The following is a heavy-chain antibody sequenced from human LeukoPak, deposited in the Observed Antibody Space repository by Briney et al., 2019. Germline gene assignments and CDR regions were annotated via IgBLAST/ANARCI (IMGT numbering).Heavy chain of an antibody. CDR1: GFPFSRDS. J-gene: IGHJ4*02. V-gene: IGHV3-74*01. Sequence: GGSLRLSCAASGFPFSRDSMPWVRQSPGKGLVWLSRINPDGSTTNYADSVKGRFTISRDNAKSTLYLQMNSLRDEDTAVYYCASDVGYKFDYWGQGTLVTFSS. CDR2: INPDGSTT. CDR3: ASDVGYKFDY. D-gene: IGHD6-25*01.